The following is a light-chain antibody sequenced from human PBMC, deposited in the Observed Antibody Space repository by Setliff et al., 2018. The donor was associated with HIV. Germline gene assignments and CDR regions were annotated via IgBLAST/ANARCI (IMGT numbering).Light chain of an antibody. J-gene: IGLJ1*01. Sequence: QSALTQPASVSGSPGQSITISCTGTSSDVGRYNLVSWYQQHPGKAPKLVIYQATKRPSGVSNRFSGSKSGNTASLTISGLQAEDEADYYCCSNTGSNTYVFGTETKV. CDR1: SSDVGRYNL. CDR3: CSNTGSNTYV. CDR2: QAT. V-gene: IGLV2-23*01.